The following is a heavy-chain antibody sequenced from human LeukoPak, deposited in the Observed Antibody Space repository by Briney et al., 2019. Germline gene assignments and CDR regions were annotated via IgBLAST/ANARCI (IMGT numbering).Heavy chain of an antibody. V-gene: IGHV1-69*06. CDR1: GYDFIRYD. CDR2: IIPIFGTA. Sequence: SVMVSCKASGYDFIRYDINWVRLAPGQGLEWMGGIIPIFGTANYAQKFQGRVTITADKSTSTAYMELSSLRSEDTAVYYCARSSIIAAAGPYYFDYWGQGTLVTVSS. D-gene: IGHD6-13*01. CDR3: ARSSIIAAAGPYYFDY. J-gene: IGHJ4*02.